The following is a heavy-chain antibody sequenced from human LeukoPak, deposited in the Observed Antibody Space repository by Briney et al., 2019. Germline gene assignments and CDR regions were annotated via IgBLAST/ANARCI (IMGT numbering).Heavy chain of an antibody. Sequence: GGSLRLSCAASGFTSSIDWMHWVRQAPGKGMVWVSRINSDGSSTIYADSVKGRFSISRDNAKNRLYGQKNSLRGEDMDVLLCERDVFYGWERYLNDAVDICGEGRKVTVCS. V-gene: IGHV3-74*01. D-gene: IGHD3-10*01. CDR3: ERDVFYGWERYLNDAVDI. J-gene: IGHJ3*02. CDR1: GFTSSIDW. CDR2: INSDGSST.